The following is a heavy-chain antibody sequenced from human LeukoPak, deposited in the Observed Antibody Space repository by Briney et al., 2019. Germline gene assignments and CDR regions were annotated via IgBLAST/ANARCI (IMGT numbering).Heavy chain of an antibody. CDR3: VPTNIVVVPAASPYSSSSAVLLSDY. D-gene: IGHD2-2*01. CDR1: GFTFSSYS. V-gene: IGHV3-21*04. CDR2: ISSSSSYI. Sequence: GGSLRLSCAASGFTFSSYSMNWVRQAPGKGLEWVSSISSSSSYIYYADSVKGRFTISRDNAKNSLYLQMNSLKTEDTAVYYCVPTNIVVVPAASPYSSSSAVLLSDYWGQETLVTVSS. J-gene: IGHJ4*02.